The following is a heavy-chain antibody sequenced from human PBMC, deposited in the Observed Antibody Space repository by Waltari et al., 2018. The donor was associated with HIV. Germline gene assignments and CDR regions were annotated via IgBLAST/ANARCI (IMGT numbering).Heavy chain of an antibody. Sequence: QEQLVESGGGVVQPGRSLRLSCAASGFTFSSSGMPWVRQAPGKGLEWVAVIWYDGNNKYYADSVKGRFTISRDNSKNTLYLQMNSLRAEDTAVYHCARDYVEAVHYGMDVWGQGTMVTVSS. D-gene: IGHD2-21*01. J-gene: IGHJ6*02. CDR1: GFTFSSSG. CDR3: ARDYVEAVHYGMDV. CDR2: IWYDGNNK. V-gene: IGHV3-33*01.